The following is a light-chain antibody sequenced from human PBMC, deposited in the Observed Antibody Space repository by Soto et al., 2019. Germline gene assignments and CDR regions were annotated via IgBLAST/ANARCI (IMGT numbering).Light chain of an antibody. V-gene: IGLV2-8*01. CDR2: GVT. CDR3: CSYAGSNNYYL. J-gene: IGLJ1*01. CDR1: SSDIGGYDY. Sequence: QSVLTQPASVSGSPGQSITITCTGTSSDIGGYDYVSWYQHHPGKAPKVIIYGVTKRPSGVPDRFSGSKSGNTASLTVSGLQADDEADYYCCSYAGSNNYYLFGPGTKLTVL.